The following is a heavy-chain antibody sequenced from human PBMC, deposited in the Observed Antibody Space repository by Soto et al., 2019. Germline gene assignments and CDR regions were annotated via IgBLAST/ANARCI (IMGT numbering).Heavy chain of an antibody. D-gene: IGHD4-17*01. CDR1: GGSITGYY. CDR3: ARRNYGEEGYFFDF. V-gene: IGHV4-59*08. Sequence: QVQLRESGPGLVRPSETLSLTCTVSGGSITGYYWCWIRQPPGKGLEWIGYIYDSGTTTYNAALNRRVTISADPSKNQFSLNLRSVTAADPAVYYCARRNYGEEGYFFDFWGQGLLVTVSS. CDR2: IYDSGTT. J-gene: IGHJ4*02.